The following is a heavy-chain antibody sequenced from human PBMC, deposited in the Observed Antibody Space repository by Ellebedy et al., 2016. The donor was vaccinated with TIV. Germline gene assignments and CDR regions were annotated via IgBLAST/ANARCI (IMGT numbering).Heavy chain of an antibody. CDR3: ARGRELGIAWYSFDY. V-gene: IGHV1-2*04. D-gene: IGHD7-27*01. CDR1: RYTFTAYY. CDR2: LNPHSGAT. J-gene: IGHJ4*02. Sequence: AASVKVSCKASRYTFTAYYIHWVRQAPGQRREWMGWLNPHSGATNRAQKFQGCVTMTRDTSITTAYLGLSGLRSDDTAIYYCARGRELGIAWYSFDYWGQGTLVTVSS.